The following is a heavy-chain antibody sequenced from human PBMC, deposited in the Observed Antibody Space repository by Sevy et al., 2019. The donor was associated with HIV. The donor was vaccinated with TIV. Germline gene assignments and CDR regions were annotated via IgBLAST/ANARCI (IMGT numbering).Heavy chain of an antibody. V-gene: IGHV1-18*01. J-gene: IGHJ4*02. CDR1: GYTFSTYG. D-gene: IGHD2-15*01. CDR3: ARGYCSGGRCYPGGY. Sequence: ASLKVSCEASGYTFSTYGINWVRQAPGQGLEWMGWINTFTGDTNYLQKFQDRVTMTKDTSTSTVYMELRSLRSDDTAVYYCARGYCSGGRCYPGGYWGQGTLVTVSS. CDR2: INTFTGDT.